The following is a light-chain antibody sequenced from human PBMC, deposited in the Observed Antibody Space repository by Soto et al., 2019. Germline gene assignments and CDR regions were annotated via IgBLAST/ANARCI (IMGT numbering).Light chain of an antibody. V-gene: IGKV3-15*01. Sequence: EILMTQSPATLSVSPGERATLSCRAGQSLSRNLAWYQQKPGQAPRLLIYGASTRASGIPARFSGSGTEFTLTISSLQSEDFALYYCQHYNDWPPAFTFGPGTKVDL. CDR2: GAS. CDR1: QSLSRN. J-gene: IGKJ3*01. CDR3: QHYNDWPPAFT.